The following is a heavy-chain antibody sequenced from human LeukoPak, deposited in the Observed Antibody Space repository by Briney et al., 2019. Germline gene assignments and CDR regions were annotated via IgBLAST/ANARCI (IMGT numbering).Heavy chain of an antibody. Sequence: PSETLSLTCTVSGYSISSGYYWGWIRQPPGKGLEWIGSTYPSGSTYYNPSLKSRVTISVDTSKNQFSLKLSSVTAADTAVYYCARGPYYYDSYFDYWGQGTLVTISS. CDR1: GYSISSGYY. J-gene: IGHJ4*02. V-gene: IGHV4-38-2*02. CDR2: TYPSGST. D-gene: IGHD3-22*01. CDR3: ARGPYYYDSYFDY.